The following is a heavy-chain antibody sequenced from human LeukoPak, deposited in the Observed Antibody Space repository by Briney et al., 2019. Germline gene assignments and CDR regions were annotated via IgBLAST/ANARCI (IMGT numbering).Heavy chain of an antibody. CDR3: ARGLRYGTVPYFDY. CDR2: IWYVGSNK. Sequence: GRSLRLSCAASGFTFSSYGMHWVRQAPGKGLEWVAVIWYVGSNKYYADSVKGRFTISRDNSKNTLYLQMNSLRAEDTAVYYCARGLRYGTVPYFDYWGQGTLVTVSS. CDR1: GFTFSSYG. J-gene: IGHJ4*02. D-gene: IGHD6-13*01. V-gene: IGHV3-33*01.